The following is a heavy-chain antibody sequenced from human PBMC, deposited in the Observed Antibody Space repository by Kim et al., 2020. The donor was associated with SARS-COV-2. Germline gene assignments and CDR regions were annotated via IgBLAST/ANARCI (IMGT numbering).Heavy chain of an antibody. D-gene: IGHD2-15*01. J-gene: IGHJ4*02. CDR3: ARGGSPSVVAATADY. Sequence: SVEGRFTIYRDNAKNSLYLQMNSLRAEDTAVYYCARGGSPSVVAATADYWGQGTLVTVSS. V-gene: IGHV3-11*06.